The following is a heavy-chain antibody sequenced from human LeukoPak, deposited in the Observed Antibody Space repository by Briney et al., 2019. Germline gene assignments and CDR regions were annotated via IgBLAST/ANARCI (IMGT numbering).Heavy chain of an antibody. V-gene: IGHV3-30*18. D-gene: IGHD3-10*01. J-gene: IGHJ4*02. CDR2: ISYDGSNK. CDR3: AKGWFGELLSTNFDY. Sequence: ISYDGSNKYYADSVKGRFTISRDNSKNTLYLQMNSLRAEDTAVYYCAKGWFGELLSTNFDYWGQGTLVTVSS.